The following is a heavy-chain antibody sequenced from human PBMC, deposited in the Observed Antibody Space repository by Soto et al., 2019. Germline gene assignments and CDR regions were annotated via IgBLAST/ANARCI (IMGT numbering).Heavy chain of an antibody. J-gene: IGHJ5*02. CDR2: IIPIFGTA. V-gene: IGHV1-69*13. Sequence: GASVKASCKASGGTFSSYAISWVRQAPGQGLEWMGGIIPIFGTANYAQKFQGRVTITADESTSTAYMELSSLRSEDTAVYYCARDPGVGIAANWFDPWGQGTLVTVSS. D-gene: IGHD6-25*01. CDR1: GGTFSSYA. CDR3: ARDPGVGIAANWFDP.